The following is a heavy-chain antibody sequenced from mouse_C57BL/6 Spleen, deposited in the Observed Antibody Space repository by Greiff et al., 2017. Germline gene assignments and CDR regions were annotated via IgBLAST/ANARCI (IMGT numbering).Heavy chain of an antibody. V-gene: IGHV1-18*01. CDR1: GYTFTDYN. D-gene: IGHD2-4*01. Sequence: VQLKQSGPELVKPGASVKIPCKASGYTFTDYNMDWVKQSHGKSLEWIGDINPNNGGTIYNQKFKGKATLTVDKSSSTAYMELRSLTSEDTAVYYCARESYDYDWYFDVWGTGATVTVA. CDR3: ARESYDYDWYFDV. CDR2: INPNNGGT. J-gene: IGHJ1*03.